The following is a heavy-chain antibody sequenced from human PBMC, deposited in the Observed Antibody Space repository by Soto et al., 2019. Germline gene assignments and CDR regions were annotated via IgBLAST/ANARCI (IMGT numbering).Heavy chain of an antibody. V-gene: IGHV1-18*01. CDR3: ARAVGALGHWFDP. CDR1: GYTFTSYG. Sequence: QVQLVQSGGEVKKPGASVKVSCKASGYTFTSYGISWVRQAPGQGLEWMGRISAYNGNTNYAQKLQGRVTMTTDTTTSTADRELRSLRSNDTAVYYCARAVGALGHWFDPWGQGTLVTVSS. D-gene: IGHD1-26*01. J-gene: IGHJ5*02. CDR2: ISAYNGNT.